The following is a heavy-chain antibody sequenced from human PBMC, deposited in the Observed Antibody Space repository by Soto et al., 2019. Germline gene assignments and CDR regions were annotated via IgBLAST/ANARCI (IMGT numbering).Heavy chain of an antibody. CDR2: IIPIFGTA. CDR3: ARVYCSGGSCSNWFDP. V-gene: IGHV1-69*13. D-gene: IGHD2-15*01. J-gene: IGHJ5*02. CDR1: GGTFSSYA. Sequence: SVKVSCKASGGTFSSYAISWVRQAPGQGLEWMGGIIPIFGTANYAQKFQGKVTITADESTSTAYMELSSLRSEDTAVYYCARVYCSGGSCSNWFDPWGQGTLVTVSS.